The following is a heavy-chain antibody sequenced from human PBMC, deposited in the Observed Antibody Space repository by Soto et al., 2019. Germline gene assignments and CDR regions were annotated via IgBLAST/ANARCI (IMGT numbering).Heavy chain of an antibody. J-gene: IGHJ4*02. V-gene: IGHV3-23*01. CDR3: ARDLTTHDY. Sequence: PGGSLRLSCVGSGFTFSDHAITWVRQAPGKGLEWVSTLGYIGAFYADSVKGRFTISRDDSKNTVSLQMNSLRGEDTAIYYCARDLTTHDYWGQGTVVTVSS. D-gene: IGHD3-9*01. CDR2: LGYIGA. CDR1: GFTFSDHA.